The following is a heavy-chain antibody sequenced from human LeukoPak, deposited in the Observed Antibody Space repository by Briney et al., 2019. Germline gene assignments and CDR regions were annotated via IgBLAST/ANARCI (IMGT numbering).Heavy chain of an antibody. D-gene: IGHD1-26*01. CDR3: ARPSGPKILWFDP. J-gene: IGHJ5*02. V-gene: IGHV4-39*01. CDR1: GGSITNNNYY. Sequence: PSETLSLTCTISGGSITNNNYYWVWIRQPPGKGLEWIGNVYYTGTTYYNPSLQSRVTIDVDTSENQISVKLSSVTAADTAIYYCARPSGPKILWFDPWGQGTFVGVSS. CDR2: VYYTGTT.